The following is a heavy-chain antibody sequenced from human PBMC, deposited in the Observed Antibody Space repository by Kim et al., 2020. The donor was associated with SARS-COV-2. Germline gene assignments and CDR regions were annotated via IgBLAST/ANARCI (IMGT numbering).Heavy chain of an antibody. J-gene: IGHJ6*02. D-gene: IGHD5-12*01. CDR2: IYYSGST. Sequence: SETLSLTFTVSGGSISSYYWSWIRQPPGKGLEWIGYIYYSGSTNYNPSLKSRVTISVDTSKNQFSLKLSSVTAADTAVYYCARLRLGVRQTTTTNYYYYGMDVWGQGTTVTVSS. V-gene: IGHV4-59*08. CDR3: ARLRLGVRQTTTTNYYYYGMDV. CDR1: GGSISSYY.